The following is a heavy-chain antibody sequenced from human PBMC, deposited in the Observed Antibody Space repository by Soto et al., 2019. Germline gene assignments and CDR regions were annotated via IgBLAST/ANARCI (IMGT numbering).Heavy chain of an antibody. V-gene: IGHV4-39*01. J-gene: IGHJ2*01. Sequence: ETLSLTCTVSGGSISSGSYYWDWIRQPPGKGLEWIGGIYYSGSTYYNPSLKSRVTISVDTSNNQFSLKLSSVTAADTAVYYCARRPIAAWNWNFDLWGRGTLVTVSS. CDR3: ARRPIAAWNWNFDL. CDR2: IYYSGST. CDR1: GGSISSGSYY. D-gene: IGHD6-6*01.